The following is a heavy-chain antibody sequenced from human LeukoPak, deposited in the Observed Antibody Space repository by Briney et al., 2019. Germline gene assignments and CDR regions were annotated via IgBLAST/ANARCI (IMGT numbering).Heavy chain of an antibody. CDR1: GFTFSNNY. Sequence: GGSLRLSCAASGFTFSNNYLSWVRQAPGKGLEWVSLIYPSGNIYYTESVKGRFTISRDNSKNTVYLQLNTLRAEDTAVYYCARTFVSGDGYKVGYFDYGGQGIPVTVSS. J-gene: IGHJ4*02. D-gene: IGHD5-24*01. CDR2: IYPSGNI. CDR3: ARTFVSGDGYKVGYFDY. V-gene: IGHV3-53*01.